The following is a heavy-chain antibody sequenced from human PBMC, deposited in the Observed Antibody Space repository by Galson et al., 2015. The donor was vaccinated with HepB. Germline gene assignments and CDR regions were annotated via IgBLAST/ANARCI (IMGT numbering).Heavy chain of an antibody. J-gene: IGHJ6*02. Sequence: SLRLSCAASGFTFGSHNMNWVRQAPGKGLEWVSYISTSRSAIYYADSVKGRFTISSDNAKNSLYLQMNSLRAEDTAVYYCARDRIRLLSNFYSYYGMDVWGQRTTVTVSS. CDR3: ARDRIRLLSNFYSYYGMDV. CDR1: GFTFGSHN. D-gene: IGHD1-1*01. V-gene: IGHV3-48*01. CDR2: ISTSRSAI.